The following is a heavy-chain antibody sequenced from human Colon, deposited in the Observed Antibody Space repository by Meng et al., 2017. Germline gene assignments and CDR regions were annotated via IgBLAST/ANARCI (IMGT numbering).Heavy chain of an antibody. V-gene: IGHV4-30-4*01. Sequence: QVQLQESGPGLVKPSQTLSLPCTVSGGFLNRDDFYWSWIRQSPGGGLEWFGLLSYGGSTFYNPSLRSRVAISADTSKSQFSLYLRSVTAADTAVYYCAREWRHYYGAGSFDHWGQGALVTVSS. D-gene: IGHD3-10*01. J-gene: IGHJ4*02. CDR1: GGFLNRDDFY. CDR2: LSYGGST. CDR3: AREWRHYYGAGSFDH.